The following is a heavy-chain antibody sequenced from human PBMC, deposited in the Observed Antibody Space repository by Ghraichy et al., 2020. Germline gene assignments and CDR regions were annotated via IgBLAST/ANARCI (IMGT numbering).Heavy chain of an antibody. Sequence: GGSLRLSCAASGFTFSSYSMNWVRQAPGKGLEWVSSISSSSSYIYYADSVKGRFTISRDNAKNSLYLQMNSLRAEDTAVYYCARGGYDSSGYYQIFDYWGQGTLVTVSS. D-gene: IGHD3-22*01. V-gene: IGHV3-21*01. CDR1: GFTFSSYS. CDR2: ISSSSSYI. CDR3: ARGGYDSSGYYQIFDY. J-gene: IGHJ4*02.